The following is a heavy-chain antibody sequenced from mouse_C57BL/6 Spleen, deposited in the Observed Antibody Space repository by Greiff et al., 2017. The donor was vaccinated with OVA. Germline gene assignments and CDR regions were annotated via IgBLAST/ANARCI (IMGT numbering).Heavy chain of an antibody. CDR1: GFTFSSYG. J-gene: IGHJ2*01. CDR3: ARGGGLKGYFAY. V-gene: IGHV5-6*01. CDR2: ISSGGSYT. Sequence: EVQLVESGGDLVKPGGSLKLSCAASGFTFSSYGMSWVRQTPDKRLEWVATISSGGSYTYYPDSVKGRFTISRANAKNTLYLQMSSLKSEDTAMYYWARGGGLKGYFAYWGQGTPLTVSS. D-gene: IGHD1-3*01.